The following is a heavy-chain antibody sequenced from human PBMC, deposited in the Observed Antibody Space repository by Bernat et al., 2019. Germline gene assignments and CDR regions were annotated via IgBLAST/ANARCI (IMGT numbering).Heavy chain of an antibody. CDR3: ARDGEWYSSSWFFDY. J-gene: IGHJ4*02. Sequence: QVQLVESGGGVVQPGRSLRLSCAASGFTFSSYAMHWVRQAPGKGLEWVAVIWYDGSNKYYADSVKGRFTISRDNSKNTLYLQMNSLRAEDTAVYYCARDGEWYSSSWFFDYWGQGTLVTVSS. D-gene: IGHD6-13*01. CDR1: GFTFSSYA. CDR2: IWYDGSNK. V-gene: IGHV3-33*08.